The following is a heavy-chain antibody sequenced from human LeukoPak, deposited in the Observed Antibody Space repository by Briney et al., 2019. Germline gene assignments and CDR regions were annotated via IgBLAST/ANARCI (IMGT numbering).Heavy chain of an antibody. J-gene: IGHJ3*02. D-gene: IGHD6-19*01. CDR3: ARDREQWLTNDAFDI. CDR1: GFTFSSYE. CDR2: ISSSGSTI. Sequence: PGGSLRLSCAASGFTFSSYEMNWVRQAPGKGLEWVSYISSSGSTIHYADSVKGRFTISRDNAKNSLYLQMNSLRAEDTAVYYCARDREQWLTNDAFDIWGQGTMVTVSS. V-gene: IGHV3-48*03.